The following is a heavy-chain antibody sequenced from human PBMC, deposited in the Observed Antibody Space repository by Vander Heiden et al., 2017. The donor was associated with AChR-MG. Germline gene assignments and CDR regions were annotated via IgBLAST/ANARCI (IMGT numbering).Heavy chain of an antibody. V-gene: IGHV5-51*03. J-gene: IGHJ4*02. Sequence: EVQLVQSGAEVKTPGESLKISCQGSGYSFPGYWIGWVRQKAGKGLEWMGIIYPGDSDTTYSPSFQGQVTISVDTSISTAYLQWSSLQASDTAVYYCARREGAIIDYWGQGTLVIVSS. D-gene: IGHD1-26*01. CDR3: ARREGAIIDY. CDR2: IYPGDSDT. CDR1: GYSFPGYW.